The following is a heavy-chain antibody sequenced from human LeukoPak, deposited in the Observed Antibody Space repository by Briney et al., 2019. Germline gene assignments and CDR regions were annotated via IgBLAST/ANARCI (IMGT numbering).Heavy chain of an antibody. CDR3: ARVRKDYYDSTGYWAELYNWFDP. CDR1: GYTFTSNY. J-gene: IGHJ5*02. Sequence: ASVKVSCKAFGYTFTSNYMHWVRQAPGQGPEWMGVISPSGGSTTYAQKFQGRVTLTRDMSTSTDYLELSSLRSEDTAVYYCARVRKDYYDSTGYWAELYNWFDPWGQGTLVTVSS. V-gene: IGHV1-46*01. D-gene: IGHD3-22*01. CDR2: ISPSGGST.